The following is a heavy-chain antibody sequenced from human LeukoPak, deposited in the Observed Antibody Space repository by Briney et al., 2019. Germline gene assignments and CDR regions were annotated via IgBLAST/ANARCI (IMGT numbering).Heavy chain of an antibody. V-gene: IGHV3-7*01. J-gene: IGHJ3*01. CDR3: GRDGDITMTGVLRGGDALNS. CDR2: IKQDGSEK. D-gene: IGHD3-22*01. CDR1: GFTFSSYW. Sequence: GGSLRLSCAASGFTFSSYWMTWVRQAPGKGLEWVANIKQDGSEKYYVDSVKGRFTISRDNAKNAVYLQMNSLRAEDTAVYYCGRDGDITMTGVLRGGDALNSWGQGTKVTVS.